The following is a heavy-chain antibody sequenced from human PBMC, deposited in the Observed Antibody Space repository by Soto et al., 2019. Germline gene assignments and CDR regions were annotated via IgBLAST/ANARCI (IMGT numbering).Heavy chain of an antibody. CDR2: ISAYNGNT. CDR3: ARVSLILRGRSWHYFDY. D-gene: IGHD6-13*01. Sequence: ASVKVSCKASGYTFTSYGMSWVRQGPGQGLEWMGWISAYNGNTNYAQKLQGRVTMTTDTSTSTAYMELRSLRSDDTAVYYCARVSLILRGRSWHYFDYWGQGTLMTV. CDR1: GYTFTSYG. V-gene: IGHV1-18*01. J-gene: IGHJ4*02.